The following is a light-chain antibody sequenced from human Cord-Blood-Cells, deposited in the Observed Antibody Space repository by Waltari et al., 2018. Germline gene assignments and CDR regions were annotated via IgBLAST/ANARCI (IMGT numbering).Light chain of an antibody. CDR1: RSDVGGYHY. CDR3: CSYAGSYTFVV. CDR2: DVS. V-gene: IGLV2-11*01. J-gene: IGLJ2*01. Sequence: QSALTQPRSVSGSPGQSVTISCTGTRSDVGGYHYVSWYQQHPGKAPKLMIYDVSQRPSGVPDRFSGSKSGNMASLTISGLQAEDEADYYCCSYAGSYTFVVFGGGTKLTVL.